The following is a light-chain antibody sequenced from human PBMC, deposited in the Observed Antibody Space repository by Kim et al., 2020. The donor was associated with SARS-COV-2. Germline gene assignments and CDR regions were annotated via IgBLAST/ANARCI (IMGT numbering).Light chain of an antibody. CDR1: SSDISGYNY. Sequence: QSALTQPPSASGSPGQSVTISCTGSSSDISGYNYVSWYQQHPGKAPQLIIYEVSKRPSVVPDRFSGSKSGNTASLTVSGLHAEDEADYYCASYAGNDNYVFGTGTKVTVL. CDR2: EVS. CDR3: ASYAGNDNYV. J-gene: IGLJ1*01. V-gene: IGLV2-8*01.